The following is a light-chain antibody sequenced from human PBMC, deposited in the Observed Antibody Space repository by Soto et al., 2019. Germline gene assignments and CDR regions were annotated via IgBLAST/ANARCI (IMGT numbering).Light chain of an antibody. V-gene: IGLV2-23*02. CDR2: DVS. CDR3: CSYTSGSTYV. CDR1: SSEVGSYNL. J-gene: IGLJ1*01. Sequence: QSVLTQTASGSGSPVESIPISCTGTSSEVGSYNLVTWYQHNPGKAPKLLIYDVSKWPSGVSNRFSGSKSGNTASLTIFGLQAEDEADYYCCSYTSGSTYVFGPGTKVTVL.